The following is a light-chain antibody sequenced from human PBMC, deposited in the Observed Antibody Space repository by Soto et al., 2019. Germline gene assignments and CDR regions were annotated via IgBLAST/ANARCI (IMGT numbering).Light chain of an antibody. CDR1: SSDIGAYDL. Sequence: QSVRRDPASACGSPGQSIAISCSGTSSDIGAYDLVSWYQQHPGRAPKLIIYEVSHRFSGLSYRFSGSKSGNTASLTISGLQAEEEGDYYCASFAPGRIYVFGSGTKVTAL. CDR2: EVS. V-gene: IGLV2-14*03. J-gene: IGLJ1*01. CDR3: ASFAPGRIYV.